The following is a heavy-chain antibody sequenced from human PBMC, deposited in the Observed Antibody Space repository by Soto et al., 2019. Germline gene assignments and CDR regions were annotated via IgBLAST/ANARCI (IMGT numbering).Heavy chain of an antibody. CDR2: ISHEGVMK. J-gene: IGHJ6*02. CDR3: ANEKGQGWSRDHFYYYGKEV. Sequence: GGSLRLSCTASGFTFESYCMHWVSQTPGKGLEWLAYISHEGVMKFYAGSVKGRFTISRENSKNTLYLQLSSLRPDDTAVYYCANEKGQGWSRDHFYYYGKEVWGRGTTVNDS. D-gene: IGHD2-8*02. CDR1: GFTFESYC. V-gene: IGHV3-30*18.